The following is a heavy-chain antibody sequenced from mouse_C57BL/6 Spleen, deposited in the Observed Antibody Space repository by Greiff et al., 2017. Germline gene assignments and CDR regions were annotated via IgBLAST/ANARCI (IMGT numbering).Heavy chain of an antibody. J-gene: IGHJ3*01. CDR3: ARSYYGNYVWFAY. CDR2: INPNNGGT. V-gene: IGHV1-22*01. Sequence: VQLQQSGPELVKPGASVKMSCKASGYTFTDYNMHWVKQSHGKSLEWIGYINPNNGGTSYNQKFKGKATLTVNKSSSTAYMELRSLTSEDSAVYYGARSYYGNYVWFAYWGQGTLVTVSA. CDR1: GYTFTDYN. D-gene: IGHD2-10*01.